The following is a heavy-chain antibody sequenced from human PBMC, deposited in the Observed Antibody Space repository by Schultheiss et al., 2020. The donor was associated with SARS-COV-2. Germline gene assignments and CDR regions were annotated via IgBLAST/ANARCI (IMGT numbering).Heavy chain of an antibody. Sequence: GGSLRLSCAASGFTFDDYTMHWVRQAPGKGLEWVSLISWDGGSTYYADSVKGRFTISRDNSKNSLYLQMNSLRAEDTAVYYCAKSPGVYWGQGTLVTVSS. J-gene: IGHJ4*02. CDR1: GFTFDDYT. CDR2: ISWDGGST. CDR3: AKSPGVY. V-gene: IGHV3-43*01. D-gene: IGHD3-10*01.